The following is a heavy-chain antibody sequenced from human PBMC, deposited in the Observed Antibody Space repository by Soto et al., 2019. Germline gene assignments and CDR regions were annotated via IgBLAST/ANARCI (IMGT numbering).Heavy chain of an antibody. D-gene: IGHD6-13*01. CDR1: GKSLSCYY. Sequence: SETLSLTCAVYGKSLSCYYWSWTRQPPGKALEWIGEINHSGNTNYNPSLKSRVTISVDTSKNQLFLNLSSVTAADTAMYYCARHHVRGRTIAGAAEFWGQGTLVTVSS. CDR2: INHSGNT. V-gene: IGHV4-34*01. CDR3: ARHHVRGRTIAGAAEF. J-gene: IGHJ4*02.